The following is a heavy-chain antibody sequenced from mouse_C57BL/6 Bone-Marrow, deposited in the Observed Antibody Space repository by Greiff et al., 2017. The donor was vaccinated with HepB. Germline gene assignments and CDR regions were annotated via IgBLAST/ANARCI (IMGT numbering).Heavy chain of an antibody. J-gene: IGHJ2*01. D-gene: IGHD2-4*01. V-gene: IGHV5-4*01. Sequence: EVQLVESGGGLVKPGGSLKLSCAASGFTFSSYAMSWVRQTPEKRLEWVATISDGGSYTYYPDNVKGRFTISRDNAKNNLYLQMSHLKSEDTALYYCARGRLRQGGFDYWGQGTTLTVSS. CDR2: ISDGGSYT. CDR3: ARGRLRQGGFDY. CDR1: GFTFSSYA.